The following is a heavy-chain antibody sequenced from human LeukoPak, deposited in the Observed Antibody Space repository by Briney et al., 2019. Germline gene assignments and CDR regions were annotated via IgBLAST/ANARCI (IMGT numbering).Heavy chain of an antibody. Sequence: GGSPRLSCAASGFTFSSYAMHWVRQAPGKGLEWVAVISYDGSNKYYADSVKGRFTISRDNSKNTLYLQMNSLRAEDTAVYYCAGDNRAAAGPAHFDYWGQGTLVTVSS. J-gene: IGHJ4*02. CDR2: ISYDGSNK. V-gene: IGHV3-30-3*01. D-gene: IGHD6-13*01. CDR1: GFTFSSYA. CDR3: AGDNRAAAGPAHFDY.